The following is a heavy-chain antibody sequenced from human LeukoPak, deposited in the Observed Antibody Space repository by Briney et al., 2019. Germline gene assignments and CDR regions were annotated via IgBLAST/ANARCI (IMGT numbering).Heavy chain of an antibody. V-gene: IGHV3-11*05. CDR1: GFTFSDYY. D-gene: IGHD6-13*01. CDR3: ARDEAAAGTGSVDY. CDR2: ISSSSSYT. J-gene: IGHJ4*02. Sequence: PGGSLRLSCAASGFTFSDYYMSWIRQAPGKGLEWVLYISSSSSYTNYADSVKGRFTISRDNAKKSLYLQMNSLRAEDTAVYYCARDEAAAGTGSVDYWGQGTLVTVSS.